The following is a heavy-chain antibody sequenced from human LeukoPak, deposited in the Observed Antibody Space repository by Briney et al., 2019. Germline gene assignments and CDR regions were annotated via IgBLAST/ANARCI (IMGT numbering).Heavy chain of an antibody. CDR2: ISYDGSNK. CDR1: GFTFSSYG. V-gene: IGHV3-30*03. Sequence: PGVSLRLSCAASGFTFSSYGMHWVRQAPGKGLEWVAVISYDGSNKYYADSVKGRFTISRDNSKNTLYLQMNSLRAEDTAVYYCATYDYGDYEAFLIDPWGQGTLVTVSS. CDR3: ATYDYGDYEAFLIDP. D-gene: IGHD4-17*01. J-gene: IGHJ5*02.